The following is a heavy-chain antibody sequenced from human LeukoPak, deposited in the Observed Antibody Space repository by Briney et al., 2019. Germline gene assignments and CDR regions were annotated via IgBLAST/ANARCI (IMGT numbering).Heavy chain of an antibody. V-gene: IGHV4-59*01. CDR2: IYYSGRT. J-gene: IGHJ4*02. Sequence: PSETLSLTCTVSRGSINSYYWSWIRPPPGKGLEWIGYIYYSGRTKYNPSLKSRVTISIDTSENQFSLRLNSVTAADTAVYYCARVTDYDFWSGYPDSWGQGTLVTVSS. CDR1: RGSINSYY. D-gene: IGHD3-3*01. CDR3: ARVTDYDFWSGYPDS.